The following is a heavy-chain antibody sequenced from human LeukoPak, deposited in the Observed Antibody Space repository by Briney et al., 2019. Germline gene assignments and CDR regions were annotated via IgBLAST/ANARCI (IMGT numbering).Heavy chain of an antibody. V-gene: IGHV1-2*02. CDR1: GYTFTSYG. CDR3: ARVSRYSGYGGFDY. J-gene: IGHJ4*02. D-gene: IGHD5-12*01. Sequence: ASVTVSCKASGYTFTSYGISWVRQAPGQGLEWMGWINPNSGGTNYAQKFQGRVTMTRDTSISTAYMELSRLRSDDTAVYYCARVSRYSGYGGFDYWGQGTLVTVSS. CDR2: INPNSGGT.